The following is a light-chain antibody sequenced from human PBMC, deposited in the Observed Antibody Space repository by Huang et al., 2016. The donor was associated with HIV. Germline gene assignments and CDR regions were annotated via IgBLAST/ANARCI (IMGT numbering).Light chain of an antibody. CDR2: WAS. Sequence: DIVMTQSPESMAVSLGERATINCKSSQSLLYGFNNKNYLAWYQQKPGLPPQLLIYWASTRESGVPDRFSGSGSGTDFTLTISSLQAEDVAVYYCQQYYSTTMYTFGQGTKLEIK. J-gene: IGKJ2*01. CDR1: QSLLYGFNNKNY. CDR3: QQYYSTTMYT. V-gene: IGKV4-1*01.